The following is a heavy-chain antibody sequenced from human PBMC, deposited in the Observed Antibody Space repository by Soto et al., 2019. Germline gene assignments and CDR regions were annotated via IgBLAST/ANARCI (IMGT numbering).Heavy chain of an antibody. CDR3: ARDYYYDSGTTASDI. D-gene: IGHD3-10*01. Sequence: QVQLVESGGGVVQPGRSLRLSCAAAGFTFSRYGMHWVRQAPGKGLEWVAVIWYDGSNKYYADSVKGRFTISRDNSEATLYRQMNSLRAEDTAVYYCARDYYYDSGTTASDIWGQGTVVTVSS. CDR1: GFTFSRYG. J-gene: IGHJ3*02. V-gene: IGHV3-33*01. CDR2: IWYDGSNK.